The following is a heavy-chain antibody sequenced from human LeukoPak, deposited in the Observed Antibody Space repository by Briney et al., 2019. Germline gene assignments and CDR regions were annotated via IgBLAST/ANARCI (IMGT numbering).Heavy chain of an antibody. CDR2: ISGNGGDI. V-gene: IGHV3/OR16-9*01. CDR3: VRHSGRAGGQ. CDR1: GFNFGGHY. Sequence: PGESLRLSCAASGFNFGGHYMSWVRQAPGKGPEWISYISGNGGDIAYADSVKGRFTISRDNAKNSRHLQMNSLRVEDTAVYHCVRHSGRAGGQWGQGTLIAVSS. D-gene: IGHD3-10*01. J-gene: IGHJ4*02.